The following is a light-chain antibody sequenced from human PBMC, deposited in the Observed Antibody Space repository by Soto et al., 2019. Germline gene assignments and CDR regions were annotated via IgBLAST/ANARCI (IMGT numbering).Light chain of an antibody. CDR1: QSVSRSF. J-gene: IGKJ1*01. CDR2: GAS. Sequence: EIVLTQSPGTLSLSPGDRATLSCRASQSVSRSFLAWYQQIPGQAPRLLIHGASTRATGIPDRFSGSGSGTDFTLTITRLGLEDFAVYYCQQYGSSPWTFGQGTKVEIK. CDR3: QQYGSSPWT. V-gene: IGKV3-20*01.